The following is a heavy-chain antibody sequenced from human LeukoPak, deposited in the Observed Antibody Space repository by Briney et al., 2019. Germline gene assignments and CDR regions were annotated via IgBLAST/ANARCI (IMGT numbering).Heavy chain of an antibody. D-gene: IGHD3-16*01. Sequence: GASVKVSCQASGYTFTSYGISWVRQAPGQGLEWMGWISAYNGNTNYVQKLQGRVTMTTDTSTSTAYMELRSLRSDDTAVYYCARLNINGGENWFDPWGQGTLVTVSS. CDR1: GYTFTSYG. J-gene: IGHJ5*02. CDR2: ISAYNGNT. V-gene: IGHV1-18*04. CDR3: ARLNINGGENWFDP.